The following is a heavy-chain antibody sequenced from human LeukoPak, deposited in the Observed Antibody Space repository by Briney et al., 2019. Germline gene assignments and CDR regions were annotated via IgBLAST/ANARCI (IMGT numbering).Heavy chain of an antibody. CDR1: GFSVSNYY. CDR2: IRDSGET. D-gene: IGHD2-15*01. J-gene: IGHJ5*02. CDR3: ARDRAATQDWVEFDP. Sequence: PGGSLRLSCAISGFSVSNYYMSWVRQAPGKGLEWVSLIRDSGETFYVDSVKGRFTVSRDNSKNTMYLQMNRLRVGDTAVYFCARDRAATQDWVEFDPWGQGTLVTVSS. V-gene: IGHV3-66*03.